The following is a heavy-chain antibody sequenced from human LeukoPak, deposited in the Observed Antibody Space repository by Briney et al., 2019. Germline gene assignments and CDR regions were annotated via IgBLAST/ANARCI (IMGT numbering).Heavy chain of an antibody. D-gene: IGHD3-16*01. CDR1: GYTFTSYD. J-gene: IGHJ5*02. Sequence: ASVKVSCKASGYTFTSYDINWVRQATGQGLEWMGWMNPNSGNTGYAQKFQGRVTMTRNTSISTAYMELSSLRSEDTAVYYCARKITFGGGISPWGQGTLVTVSS. CDR2: MNPNSGNT. V-gene: IGHV1-8*01. CDR3: ARKITFGGGISP.